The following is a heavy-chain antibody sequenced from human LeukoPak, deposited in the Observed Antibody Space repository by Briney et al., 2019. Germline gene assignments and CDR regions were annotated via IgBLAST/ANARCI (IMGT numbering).Heavy chain of an antibody. Sequence: GGSLRLSCAASGFTVSSNYMSWVRQAPGKGLEWVSVIYSGGSTYYADSVKGRFTVSRDNSKNTLYLQMNSLRAEDTAVYYCARGPYSSGWYFDYWGQGTLVTVSS. CDR2: IYSGGST. CDR1: GFTVSSNY. J-gene: IGHJ4*02. D-gene: IGHD6-19*01. V-gene: IGHV3-53*01. CDR3: ARGPYSSGWYFDY.